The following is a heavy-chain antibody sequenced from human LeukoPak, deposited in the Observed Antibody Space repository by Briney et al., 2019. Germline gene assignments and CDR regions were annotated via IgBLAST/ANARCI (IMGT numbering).Heavy chain of an antibody. CDR2: ISAYNGNT. V-gene: IGHV1-18*01. Sequence: ASVKVSCKASGYTFTSYGISWVRQAPGQGLEWVGWISAYNGNTNYAQKLQGRVTMTTDTSTSTAYMELRSLRSDDTAVYYCARDPSYYDFWSGYYRHYFDYWGQGTLVTVSS. CDR3: ARDPSYYDFWSGYYRHYFDY. CDR1: GYTFTSYG. D-gene: IGHD3-3*01. J-gene: IGHJ4*02.